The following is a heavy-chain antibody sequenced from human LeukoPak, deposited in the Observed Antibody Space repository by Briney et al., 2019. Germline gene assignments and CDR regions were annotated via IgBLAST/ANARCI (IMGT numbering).Heavy chain of an antibody. CDR3: AKLMVYAPGDLYYYYMDV. Sequence: GGSLRLSCAASGFTFSSYGMHWVRQAPGKGLEWVAFVRYDGSNKYYADSVKGRFTIPRDNSKNTLYLQMNSLRAEDTAVYYCAKLMVYAPGDLYYYYMDVWGKGTTVTVSS. V-gene: IGHV3-30*02. CDR2: VRYDGSNK. CDR1: GFTFSSYG. D-gene: IGHD2-8*01. J-gene: IGHJ6*03.